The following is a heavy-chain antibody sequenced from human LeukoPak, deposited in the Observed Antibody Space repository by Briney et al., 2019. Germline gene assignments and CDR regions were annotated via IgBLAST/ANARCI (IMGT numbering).Heavy chain of an antibody. CDR2: ISQSGST. J-gene: IGHJ1*01. V-gene: IGHV4-34*01. CDR3: ALSTTRVTTRTLHH. Sequence: SETLSLTCAVHGGSFSNYVWNWVRQPPGKGLEWIGEISQSGSTRYNPSLESGVSISVDMSNNQSPLRLSSVTAADTAIYFCALSTTRVTTRTLHHWGQGTLVTVSS. CDR1: GGSFSNYV. D-gene: IGHD4-17*01.